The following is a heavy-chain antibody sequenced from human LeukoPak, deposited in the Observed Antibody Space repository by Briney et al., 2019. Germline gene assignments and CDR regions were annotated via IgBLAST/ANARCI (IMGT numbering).Heavy chain of an antibody. CDR2: INTNTGNP. Sequence: GASVKVSCKASGYTFSNYDMNWVRQSPGQGLEWMGWINTNTGNPTYAQGFTGRFVFSLDTSVSTAYLQISSLKAEDTAVYYCASRAGNAFDIWGQGTMVTVSS. CDR3: ASRAGNAFDI. J-gene: IGHJ3*02. V-gene: IGHV7-4-1*02. CDR1: GYTFSNYD.